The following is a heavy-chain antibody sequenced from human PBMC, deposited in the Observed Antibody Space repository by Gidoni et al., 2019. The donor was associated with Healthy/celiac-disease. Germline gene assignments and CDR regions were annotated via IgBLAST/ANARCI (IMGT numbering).Heavy chain of an antibody. CDR2: ISGSGGST. D-gene: IGHD4-4*01. CDR3: AKDPSLQDYSYGMDV. J-gene: IGHJ6*02. Sequence: EVQLLESGGGLVQPGGSLRLSCAASGFTFNNYAMNWVRQAPGKGLGWVSGISGSGGSTYYADSVKGRFTISRDNSKNTLYLQMNSLRVEDTAVYYCAKDPSLQDYSYGMDVWGQGTTVTVSS. CDR1: GFTFNNYA. V-gene: IGHV3-23*01.